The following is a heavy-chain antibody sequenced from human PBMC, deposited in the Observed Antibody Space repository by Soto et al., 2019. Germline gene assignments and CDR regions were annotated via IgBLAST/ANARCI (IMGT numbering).Heavy chain of an antibody. V-gene: IGHV1-8*01. CDR2: MNPNSGNT. CDR3: ARVCSISSSSPCDY. J-gene: IGHJ4*02. CDR1: GYTFTSYD. D-gene: IGHD6-6*01. Sequence: QVQLVQSGAEVKKPGASVKVSCKASGYTFTSYDINWVRQATGQGLEWMGWMNPNSGNTGYAQKLQGRVTMTRNTSISTAYMELSSLRSEDTAVYYCARVCSISSSSPCDYWGQGTLVTVSS.